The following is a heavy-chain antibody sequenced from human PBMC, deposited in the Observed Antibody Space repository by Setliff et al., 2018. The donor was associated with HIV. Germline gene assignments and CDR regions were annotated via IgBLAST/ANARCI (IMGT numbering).Heavy chain of an antibody. Sequence: PSETLSLTCSVSGGSVSNNNYYWGWIRQPPGKGLEWIGSIYYSESTYYKPSLKSRVTISLDTSKNDFSLKLRSVTAADTAIYYCARHWIRNWNDIGFEYWGQGALVTVSS. V-gene: IGHV4-39*01. CDR2: IYYSEST. D-gene: IGHD1-20*01. CDR1: GGSVSNNNYY. J-gene: IGHJ4*02. CDR3: ARHWIRNWNDIGFEY.